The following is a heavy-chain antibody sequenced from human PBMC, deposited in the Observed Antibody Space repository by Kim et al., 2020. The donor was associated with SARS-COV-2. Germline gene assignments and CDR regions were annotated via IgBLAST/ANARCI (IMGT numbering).Heavy chain of an antibody. CDR3: ARAFSGGMDV. CDR1: GFTLSSHW. Sequence: GGSLRLSCAASGFTLSSHWMHWVRQVPGKGPVWVSRISSDGIGTAYADSVKGRFTISRDNAKNTLYLQMNTVRAEDTAVYYCARAFSGGMDVWGQGTTVT. J-gene: IGHJ6*02. CDR2: ISSDGIGT. V-gene: IGHV3-74*01.